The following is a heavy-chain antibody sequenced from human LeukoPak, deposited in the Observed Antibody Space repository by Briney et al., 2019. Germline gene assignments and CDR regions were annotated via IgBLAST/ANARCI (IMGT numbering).Heavy chain of an antibody. Sequence: ASVKVSCKASGYSFTSYDINWVRQATGQGLEWMGWMNPNSGNTGYEQKFQGRVTMTRSTSISTAYMELSSLRSEDTAVYYCARGKQWLIPWGQGTLVTVSS. CDR3: ARGKQWLIP. J-gene: IGHJ4*02. V-gene: IGHV1-8*01. CDR2: MNPNSGNT. CDR1: GYSFTSYD. D-gene: IGHD6-19*01.